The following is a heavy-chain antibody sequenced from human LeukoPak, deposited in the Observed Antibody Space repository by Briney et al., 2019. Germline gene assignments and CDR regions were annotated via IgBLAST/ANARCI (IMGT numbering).Heavy chain of an antibody. V-gene: IGHV1-69*05. CDR1: GGTFSSYA. CDR3: ARDTKGKRMLGDYYYYMDV. CDR2: IIPVFGTA. J-gene: IGHJ6*03. D-gene: IGHD2-8*01. Sequence: GASVKVSCKASGGTFSSYAISWVRQAPGQGLEWMGGIIPVFGTANYAQKFQGRVTITTDESTSTAYMELSSLRSEDTAVYYCARDTKGKRMLGDYYYYMDVWGKGTTVTVSS.